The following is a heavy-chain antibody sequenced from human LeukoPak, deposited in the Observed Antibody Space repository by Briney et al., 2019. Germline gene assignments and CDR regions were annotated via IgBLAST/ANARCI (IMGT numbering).Heavy chain of an antibody. D-gene: IGHD3-9*01. CDR3: ARGRDYDILTGYYSSAIDY. Sequence: ASVKVSCKASGYTFTGYYMHWVRQAPGQGPEWMGWINPNSGGTNYAQKFQGRVTMTRDTSISTAYMELSRLRSDDTAVYYCARGRDYDILTGYYSSAIDYWGQGTLVTVSS. CDR1: GYTFTGYY. J-gene: IGHJ4*02. V-gene: IGHV1-2*02. CDR2: INPNSGGT.